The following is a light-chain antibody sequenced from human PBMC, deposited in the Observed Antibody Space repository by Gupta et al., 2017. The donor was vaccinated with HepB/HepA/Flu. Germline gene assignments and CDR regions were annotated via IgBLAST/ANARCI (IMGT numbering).Light chain of an antibody. CDR3: QAYDSSLSGVV. CDR1: SSNIGAGYD. V-gene: IGLV1-40*01. J-gene: IGLJ2*01. Sequence: QSLLTPPPSVSGAPGPRVTISCTGSSSNIGAGYDVHWYQQLPGTAPKLLIYGNSNRPSGVPDRFSGSKSGTSASLAITGLQAEDGADYYCQAYDSSLSGVVFGGGTKLTVL. CDR2: GNS.